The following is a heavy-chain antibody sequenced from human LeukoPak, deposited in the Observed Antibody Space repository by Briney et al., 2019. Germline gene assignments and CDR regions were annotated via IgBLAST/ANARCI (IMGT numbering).Heavy chain of an antibody. CDR2: INPNSGGT. Sequence: GASVKVSCKASGYTFTGYYMHWVRQAPGQGLEWMGWINPNSGGTNYAQKFQGRVTMTRDTSISTAYMELSRLRSEDTAVYYCARGVDTAMVSSDYWGQGTLVTVSS. CDR3: ARGVDTAMVSSDY. J-gene: IGHJ4*02. V-gene: IGHV1-2*02. D-gene: IGHD5-18*01. CDR1: GYTFTGYY.